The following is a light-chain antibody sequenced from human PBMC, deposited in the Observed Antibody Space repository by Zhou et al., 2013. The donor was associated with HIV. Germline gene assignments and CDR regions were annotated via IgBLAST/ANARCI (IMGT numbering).Light chain of an antibody. CDR1: QSVTNY. Sequence: DIQLTQSPSSLSASVGDRVTITCRASQSVTNYLNWYQHKPGNAPRLLIYAASSLQSGVPSRFSGTGSGTDFTLTISSVQPEDFATYYCQQSYSPLFTFGPGTKVDIK. J-gene: IGKJ3*01. CDR3: QQSYSPLFT. CDR2: AAS. V-gene: IGKV1-39*01.